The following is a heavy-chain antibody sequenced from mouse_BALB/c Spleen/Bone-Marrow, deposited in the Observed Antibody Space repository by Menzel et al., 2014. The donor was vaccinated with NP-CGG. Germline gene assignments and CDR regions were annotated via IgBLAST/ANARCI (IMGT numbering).Heavy chain of an antibody. CDR1: GFNIKDTY. D-gene: IGHD2-4*01. CDR3: ALYYDYDVGY. V-gene: IGHV14-3*02. J-gene: IGHJ2*01. CDR2: IDPANGNT. Sequence: EVKLQESGAELVKPGASVKLSCTASGFNIKDTYMHWVKQRPEQGLEWIGRIDPANGNTKYDPKFQGKATITADTSSNTAYLQHSSVTSEDTGVDYCALYYDYDVGYWGQGTTPTVSS.